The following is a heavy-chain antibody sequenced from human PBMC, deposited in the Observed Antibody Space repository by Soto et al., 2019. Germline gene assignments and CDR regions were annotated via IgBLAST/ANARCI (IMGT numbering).Heavy chain of an antibody. CDR3: ARDQGAPDRVYYYYYGMDV. CDR1: GDSVSSNSAA. J-gene: IGHJ6*02. CDR2: TYYRSKWYN. D-gene: IGHD3-22*01. Sequence: SQTLSLTCAISGDSVSSNSAAWNWIRQSPSRGLEGLGRTYYRSKWYNDYAVSVKSRITINPDTSKNQFSLQLNSVTPEDTAVYYCARDQGAPDRVYYYYYGMDVWGQGTTVPVS. V-gene: IGHV6-1*01.